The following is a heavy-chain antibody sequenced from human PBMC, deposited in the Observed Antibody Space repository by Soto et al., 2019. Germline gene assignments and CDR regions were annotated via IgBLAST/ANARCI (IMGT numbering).Heavy chain of an antibody. CDR3: AKDRRITIFGVVISPDYYYYGMDV. D-gene: IGHD3-3*01. J-gene: IGHJ6*02. CDR2: ISYDGSNK. Sequence: PGGSLRLSCAASGFTFSSYGMHWVRQAPGKGLEWVAVISYDGSNKYYADSVKGRFTIPRDNSKNTLYLQMDSLRAEDTAVYYCAKDRRITIFGVVISPDYYYYGMDVWGQGTTVTVSS. CDR1: GFTFSSYG. V-gene: IGHV3-30*18.